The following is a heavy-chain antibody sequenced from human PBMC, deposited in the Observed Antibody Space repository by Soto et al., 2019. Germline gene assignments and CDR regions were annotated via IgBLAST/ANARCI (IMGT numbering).Heavy chain of an antibody. CDR2: IRSTSSDT. CDR1: GFTFSTYP. D-gene: IGHD1-20*01. J-gene: IGHJ4*02. CDR3: ARDHNWAFDL. Sequence: VGSLRLSCVASGFTFSTYPMNWVRQAPGKGLEWVSNIRSTSSDTYYADSVKGRFTISRDNAWNSLYLQMNSLRDEDTAVYYCARDHNWAFDLWGQGALVTVSS. V-gene: IGHV3-48*02.